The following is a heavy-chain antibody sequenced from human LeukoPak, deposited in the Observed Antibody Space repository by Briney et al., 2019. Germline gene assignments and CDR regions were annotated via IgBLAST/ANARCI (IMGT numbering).Heavy chain of an antibody. CDR3: ARDGGVGRIAVAGTFDY. V-gene: IGHV3-21*01. D-gene: IGHD6-19*01. CDR2: IRSSSSYI. Sequence: PGGSLRLSCAASGFTFSSYSMNWVRQAPGKGLEWVSSIRSSSSYIYYADSVKGRFTISRDNAKNSLYLQMNSLRAEDTAVYYCARDGGVGRIAVAGTFDYWGQGTLVTVSS. J-gene: IGHJ4*02. CDR1: GFTFSSYS.